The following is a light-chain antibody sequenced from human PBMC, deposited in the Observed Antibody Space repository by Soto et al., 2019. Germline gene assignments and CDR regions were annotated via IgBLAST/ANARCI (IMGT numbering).Light chain of an antibody. J-gene: IGKJ2*01. V-gene: IGKV3D-15*01. Sequence: EIVMTQSPATLSVSPGEIATLFCRASQSVNSNLVWYQQKPGQAPRLLIYGASTRSTGIPARFSGSWSGTEFTITISSLQSEDFAVYYCHQYNNRPPYTFGQGTKLDFK. CDR2: GAS. CDR1: QSVNSN. CDR3: HQYNNRPPYT.